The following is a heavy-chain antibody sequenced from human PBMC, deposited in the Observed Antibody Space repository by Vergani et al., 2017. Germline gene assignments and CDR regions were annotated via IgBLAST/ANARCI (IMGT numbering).Heavy chain of an antibody. J-gene: IGHJ6*02. CDR3: ARAGDGYNHGGRYYYYYGMDV. Sequence: QVQLVQSGAEVKKPGSSVKVSCKASGGTFSSYAISWVRQAPGQGLEWMGRIIPIFGTANYEQKFQGRVTITADESTSTAYMELSSLRSDDTAVYYCARAGDGYNHGGRYYYYYGMDVWGQGTTVTVSS. CDR2: IIPIFGTA. V-gene: IGHV1-69*13. D-gene: IGHD5-24*01. CDR1: GGTFSSYA.